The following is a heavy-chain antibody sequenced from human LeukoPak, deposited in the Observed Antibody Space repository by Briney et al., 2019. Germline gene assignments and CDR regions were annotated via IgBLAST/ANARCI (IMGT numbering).Heavy chain of an antibody. CDR1: GFTFSNFW. Sequence: GGSLRLSCAASGFTFSNFWMTWVRQAPGKGLEWVANMRQDGSEKFYVDSVKGRFTISRDNAKSSLYLQMNSLRVEDTAVYYCAKDPRITTIVGLYYFDYWGQGTLVTVSS. CDR2: MRQDGSEK. J-gene: IGHJ4*02. CDR3: AKDPRITTIVGLYYFDY. D-gene: IGHD3-22*01. V-gene: IGHV3-7*01.